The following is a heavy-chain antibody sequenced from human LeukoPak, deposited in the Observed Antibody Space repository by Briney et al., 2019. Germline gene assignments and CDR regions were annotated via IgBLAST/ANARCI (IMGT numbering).Heavy chain of an antibody. CDR3: ASSRYYFDSRGYYQTNDAFDL. D-gene: IGHD3-22*01. J-gene: IGHJ3*01. CDR1: GITFSRYG. CDR2: VSYDGTNK. Sequence: RTGGSLRLSCVASGITFSRYGMHWVRQAPGKGLEWVAVVSYDGTNKYYSDSVKGRFTISRDNSENMVYLQMSSLRAEDTAVYYSASSRYYFDSRGYYQTNDAFDLWGQGTTVTVSS. V-gene: IGHV3-30*12.